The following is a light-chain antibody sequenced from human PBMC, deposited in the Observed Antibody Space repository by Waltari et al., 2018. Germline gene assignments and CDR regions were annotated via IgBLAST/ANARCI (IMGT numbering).Light chain of an antibody. Sequence: QSVLTQPPSLSGAPGQRVTMSCTGSSSNIGAGFDVHGYQHLPGTAPKLLIFGNNKRPSGVPDRFSASKSGASASLAITGLQSEDEAVYYCQSYDSRLSVVVFGGGTKLTVL. CDR2: GNN. CDR1: SSNIGAGFD. V-gene: IGLV1-40*01. CDR3: QSYDSRLSVVV. J-gene: IGLJ2*01.